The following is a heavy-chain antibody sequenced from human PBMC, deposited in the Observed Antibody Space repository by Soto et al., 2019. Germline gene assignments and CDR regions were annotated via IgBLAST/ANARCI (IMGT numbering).Heavy chain of an antibody. CDR3: ARGTFDSSDNYFAGWCDP. V-gene: IGHV1-2*02. CDR1: GYSFSDYY. D-gene: IGHD3-22*01. Sequence: QVQLEQSGAEVKKPGASVRVSCKASGYSFSDYYIHWVRQAPGQGLEWMGWIVPNNGGTKYAQKFQDRVTMTRDTSITTAYMELSRLRSDDTAVYYCARGTFDSSDNYFAGWCDPWGQGTLVTVSS. CDR2: IVPNNGGT. J-gene: IGHJ5*02.